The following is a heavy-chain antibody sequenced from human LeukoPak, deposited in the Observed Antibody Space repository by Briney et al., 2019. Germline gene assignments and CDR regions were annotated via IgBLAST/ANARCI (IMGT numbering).Heavy chain of an antibody. CDR2: ISAYNGNT. Sequence: ASVEVSCKASGYTFTSYGISWVRQAPGRGLEWMGWISAYNGNTNYAQKLQGRVTMTTDTSTSTAYMELRSLRSDDTAVYYCARSYCSSTSCYLGVFDYWGQGTLVTVSS. CDR3: ARSYCSSTSCYLGVFDY. D-gene: IGHD2-2*01. J-gene: IGHJ4*02. V-gene: IGHV1-18*01. CDR1: GYTFTSYG.